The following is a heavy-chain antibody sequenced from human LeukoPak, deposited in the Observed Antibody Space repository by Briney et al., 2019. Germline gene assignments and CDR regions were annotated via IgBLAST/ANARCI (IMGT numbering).Heavy chain of an antibody. J-gene: IGHJ5*02. CDR3: ARNKAAANWLDP. CDR1: GGSISNYY. CDR2: IYYSGKT. V-gene: IGHV4-39*01. Sequence: SETLSLTCTVSGGSISNYYWSWIRQPPGKGLEWIGSIYYSGKTYYSSSLKSRVTISVDTSKNRFSLMLISMTVADTAVYYCARNKAAANWLDPWGQGTLVTVSS. D-gene: IGHD2-2*01.